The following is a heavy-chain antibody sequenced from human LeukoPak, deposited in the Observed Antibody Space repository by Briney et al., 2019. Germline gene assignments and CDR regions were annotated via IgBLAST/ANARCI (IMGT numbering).Heavy chain of an antibody. CDR2: INPSDGSA. CDR3: ASGQLRIAAAGTQGLPTH. Sequence: ASVKVSCKASGYSFTSYYMHLVRQAPGQGLEWMGIINPSDGSASYAQKFQGRVTMTRDTSTSTVYMELSSLKSEDTDVYYCASGQLRIAAAGTQGLPTHWGQGTLVTVSS. CDR1: GYSFTSYY. V-gene: IGHV1-46*01. D-gene: IGHD6-13*01. J-gene: IGHJ4*02.